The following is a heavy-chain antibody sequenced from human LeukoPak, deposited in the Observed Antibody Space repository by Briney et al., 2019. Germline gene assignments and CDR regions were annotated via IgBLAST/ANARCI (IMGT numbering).Heavy chain of an antibody. CDR3: AAGGGELLPANWFDP. Sequence: KPGESLKISCKGSGYSFTSYWIGWVRQMPGKGLEWMGIIYPGDSDTRYSPSFQGQVIISADKSISTAYLQWSSLKASDSAMDYCAAGGGELLPANWFDPWGQGTLVTVSS. CDR1: GYSFTSYW. D-gene: IGHD2-15*01. CDR2: IYPGDSDT. V-gene: IGHV5-51*03. J-gene: IGHJ5*02.